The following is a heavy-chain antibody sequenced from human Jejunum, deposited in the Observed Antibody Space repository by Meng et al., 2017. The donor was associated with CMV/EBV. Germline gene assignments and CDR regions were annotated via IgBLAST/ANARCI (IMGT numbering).Heavy chain of an antibody. V-gene: IGHV4-31*03. CDR3: ARDTIRDGVDY. CDR2: IHSSGST. J-gene: IGHJ4*02. CDR1: GASIGSGTYY. Sequence: CSVSGASIGSGTYYWSWIRQHPGKGLEWIGFIHSSGSTHYNPSLKSRVSISADTSNNHFSLTLTSVTAADTAIYYCARDTIRDGVDYWGQGTLVTVSS. D-gene: IGHD3-3*01.